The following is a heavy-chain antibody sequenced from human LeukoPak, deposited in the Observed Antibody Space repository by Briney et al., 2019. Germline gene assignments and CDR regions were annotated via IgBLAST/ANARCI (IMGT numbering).Heavy chain of an antibody. Sequence: PSETLSLTCAVYGGSFSGYYWSWIRQPPGKGLEWIGEINHSGSTNYNPSLKSRVTVSVDTSKNQFSLKLSSVTAADTAVYYCVRSHRRSRFDPWGRGTLVTVSS. CDR2: INHSGST. CDR3: VRSHRRSRFDP. J-gene: IGHJ5*02. CDR1: GGSFSGYY. V-gene: IGHV4-34*01. D-gene: IGHD2-15*01.